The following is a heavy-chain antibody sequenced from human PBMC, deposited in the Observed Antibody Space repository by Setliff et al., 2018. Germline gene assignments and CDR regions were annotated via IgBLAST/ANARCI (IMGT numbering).Heavy chain of an antibody. Sequence: KASETLSLTCTVSGASISNGTYYWAWIRQPPGKGLEWIGRIYYRGTTYSNASLASRLTISVDTSKNQFSLKLTSVTAADTAVYYCARTGTYRYFDYWGQGTRVTVSS. CDR3: ARTGTYRYFDY. V-gene: IGHV4-39*01. CDR1: GASISNGTYY. CDR2: IYYRGTT. J-gene: IGHJ4*02. D-gene: IGHD1-1*01.